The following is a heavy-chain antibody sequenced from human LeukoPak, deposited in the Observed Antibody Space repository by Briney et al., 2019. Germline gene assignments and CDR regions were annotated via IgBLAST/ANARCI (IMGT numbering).Heavy chain of an antibody. Sequence: GASVKVSCKASGYTFTGYYMHWVRQAPGQGLEWMGWINPNSGGTNYAQKFQGRVTMTSDRSITAAYMELSSLRPDDTAVYFCTRDSIGVSAYWGQGTLVTVSS. J-gene: IGHJ4*02. V-gene: IGHV1-2*02. CDR3: TRDSIGVSAY. CDR2: INPNSGGT. CDR1: GYTFTGYY. D-gene: IGHD2-8*01.